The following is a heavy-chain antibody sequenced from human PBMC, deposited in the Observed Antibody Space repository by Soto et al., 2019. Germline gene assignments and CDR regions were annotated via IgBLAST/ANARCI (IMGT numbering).Heavy chain of an antibody. D-gene: IGHD5-18*01. CDR2: ISYDGSNK. V-gene: IGHV3-30-3*01. CDR3: ARDQYSYGSSYYYYGMDV. CDR1: GFTFSSYA. Sequence: GGSLRLSCAASGFTFSSYAMHWVRQAPGKGLEWVAVISYDGSNKYYADSVKGRFTISRDNSKNTLYLQMNSLRAEDTAVYYCARDQYSYGSSYYYYGMDVWGQGTTVTVSS. J-gene: IGHJ6*02.